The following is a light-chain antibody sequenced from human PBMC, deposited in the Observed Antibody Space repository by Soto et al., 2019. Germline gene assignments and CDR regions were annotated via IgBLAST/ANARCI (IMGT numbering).Light chain of an antibody. CDR1: QSVSSY. CDR2: DAS. Sequence: EIMLTQSPATLSLSPGERATPSCRASQSVSSYLAWYQQKPGQAPRLLIYDASNRATGIPARFSGSGSGTDFTLTISSLEPEDFAVYYCQQRSNWPRTFGQGTRLEI. J-gene: IGKJ5*01. V-gene: IGKV3-11*01. CDR3: QQRSNWPRT.